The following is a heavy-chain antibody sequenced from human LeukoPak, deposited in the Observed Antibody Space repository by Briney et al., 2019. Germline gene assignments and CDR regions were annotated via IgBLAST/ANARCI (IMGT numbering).Heavy chain of an antibody. Sequence: PSETLSLTCTVSGGSISSYYWGWIRQPAGKGLEWIGRIYTSGSTNYNPSLKSRVTMSVDTSKNQFSLKLSSVTAADTAVYYCARVKWFGELYHYYGMDVWGQGTTVTVSS. CDR1: GGSISSYY. V-gene: IGHV4-4*07. D-gene: IGHD3-10*01. CDR2: IYTSGST. CDR3: ARVKWFGELYHYYGMDV. J-gene: IGHJ6*02.